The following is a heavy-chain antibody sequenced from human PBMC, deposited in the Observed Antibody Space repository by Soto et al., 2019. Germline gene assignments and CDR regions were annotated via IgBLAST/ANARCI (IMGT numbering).Heavy chain of an antibody. V-gene: IGHV4-59*01. Sequence: SETLSLTCTVSGDSISVYYWSWIRQPPGKGLEWIGYVHYSGSTNYNPSLKNRVTISLDTPKNQFFLKLSSVTAADTAMYYCARGLTGRRFDYWGQGTLVTVSS. CDR2: VHYSGST. CDR3: ARGLTGRRFDY. D-gene: IGHD2-15*01. J-gene: IGHJ4*02. CDR1: GDSISVYY.